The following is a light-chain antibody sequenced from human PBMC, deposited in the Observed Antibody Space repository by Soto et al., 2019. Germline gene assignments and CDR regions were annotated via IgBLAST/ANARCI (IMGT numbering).Light chain of an antibody. CDR3: QQYGNSPPNT. J-gene: IGKJ2*01. CDR1: QSVSSSY. Sequence: EIVLTQSPGTLSLSPGERATLSCRASQSVSSSYLAWYQQKPGQAPRLLIYGASSRATGIPDRFSGSGSGTDFILTISRLEPEDFAVYFCQQYGNSPPNTFGQGTKVEIK. V-gene: IGKV3-20*01. CDR2: GAS.